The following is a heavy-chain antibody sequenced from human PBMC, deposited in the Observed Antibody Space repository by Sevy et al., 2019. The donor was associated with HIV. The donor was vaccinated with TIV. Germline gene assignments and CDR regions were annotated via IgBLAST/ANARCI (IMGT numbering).Heavy chain of an antibody. CDR3: ARGYFGTGHYYNWNCFDY. CDR1: GYTFTSYA. J-gene: IGHJ4*02. V-gene: IGHV1-3*01. Sequence: ASVKVSCKASGYTFTSYAFHWVRQAPGQRLEWMGWINAGNGNTKYAEKFQVRVTITRDTSVSTAYMERRSLRSDDTAVYYCARGYFGTGHYYNWNCFDYWGQGTLVTDSS. CDR2: INAGNGNT. D-gene: IGHD3-10*01.